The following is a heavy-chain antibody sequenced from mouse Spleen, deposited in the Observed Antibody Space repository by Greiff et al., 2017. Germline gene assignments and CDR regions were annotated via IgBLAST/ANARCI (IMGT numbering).Heavy chain of an antibody. CDR3: ARDQLGVFDY. CDR2: ISDGGSYT. Sequence: EVKLMESGGGLVKPGGSLKLSCAASGFTFSSYAMSWVRQTPEKRLEWVATISDGGSYTYYPDNVKGRFTISRDNAKNNLYLQMSHLKSEDTAMYYCARDQLGVFDYWGQGTTLTVSS. CDR1: GFTFSSYA. V-gene: IGHV5-4*01. D-gene: IGHD4-1*02. J-gene: IGHJ2*01.